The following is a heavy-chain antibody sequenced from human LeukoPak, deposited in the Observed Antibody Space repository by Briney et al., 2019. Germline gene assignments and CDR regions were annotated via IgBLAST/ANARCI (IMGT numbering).Heavy chain of an antibody. CDR3: ARIPNWMVVAASNPRLYFMDV. Sequence: ASVKVSCKASGYTFTSYGISWVRQAPGQGLEWMGWISAYNGNTNYAQKLQGRVTMTTDTSTSTAYMELRGLRSDDTAVYYCARIPNWMVVAASNPRLYFMDVWGKGTTVTVSS. CDR2: ISAYNGNT. V-gene: IGHV1-18*01. CDR1: GYTFTSYG. J-gene: IGHJ6*03. D-gene: IGHD2-15*01.